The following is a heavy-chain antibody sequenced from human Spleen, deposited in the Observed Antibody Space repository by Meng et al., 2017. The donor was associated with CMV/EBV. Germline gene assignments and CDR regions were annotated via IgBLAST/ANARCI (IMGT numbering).Heavy chain of an antibody. J-gene: IGHJ6*02. CDR1: GYTFTTYD. Sequence: ASVKVSCKASGYTFTTYDINWVRQATGQGLEWMGWMNPNSGNTGYAQKFQGRVTITRNTSIRTAYMELSSLRSDDTAVYYCARAVAPPITIFGVNYGMDVWGQGTTVTVSS. V-gene: IGHV1-8*03. D-gene: IGHD3-3*01. CDR2: MNPNSGNT. CDR3: ARAVAPPITIFGVNYGMDV.